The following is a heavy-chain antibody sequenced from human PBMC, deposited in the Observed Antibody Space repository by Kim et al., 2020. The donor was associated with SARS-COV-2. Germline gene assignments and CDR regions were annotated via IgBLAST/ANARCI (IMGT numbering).Heavy chain of an antibody. CDR3: AKDRTRQLWFKYYYTMDV. V-gene: IGHV3-30*02. Sequence: KGRFTITRDNSKNTMYLQMNSLGAEDTAVYYCAKDRTRQLWFKYYYTMDVWGQGTTVTVSS. J-gene: IGHJ6*02. D-gene: IGHD1-1*01.